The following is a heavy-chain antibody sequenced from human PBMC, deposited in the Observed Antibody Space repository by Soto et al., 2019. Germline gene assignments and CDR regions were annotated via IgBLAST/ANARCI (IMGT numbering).Heavy chain of an antibody. CDR1: GFTFSNYN. CDR2: ISSSSSYI. Sequence: EVQLVESGGGLVKPGGSLRLSCAASGFTFSNYNMNWVRQAPGKGLEWVSSISSSSSYIYYADSVKGRFTISRDNAKNSLYLQMNSLRAEDTAVYYCARGSAEAGTAAIDHWGQGTPVTVSS. V-gene: IGHV3-21*01. D-gene: IGHD6-19*01. CDR3: ARGSAEAGTAAIDH. J-gene: IGHJ4*02.